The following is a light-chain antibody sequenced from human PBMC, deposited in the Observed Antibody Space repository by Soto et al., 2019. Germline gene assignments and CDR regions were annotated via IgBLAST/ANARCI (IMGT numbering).Light chain of an antibody. V-gene: IGKV3-20*01. CDR3: QQYKNWPAIT. Sequence: EIVLTQSPGTLSLSPGERATLSCRASQSVSSSYLAWYQQKPGQAPRLLIYAASRRATGIPDRFSGSGSGTDFTLTISRLEPEDFAVYYCQQYKNWPAITFGQGTRLEIK. J-gene: IGKJ5*01. CDR2: AAS. CDR1: QSVSSSY.